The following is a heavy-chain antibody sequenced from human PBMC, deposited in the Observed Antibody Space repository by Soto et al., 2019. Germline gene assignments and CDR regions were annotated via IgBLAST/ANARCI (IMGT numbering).Heavy chain of an antibody. D-gene: IGHD6-6*01. CDR3: ARGQGHSSSSAHYYYYGMDV. J-gene: IGHJ6*02. CDR1: GYSFTSYW. CDR2: IYPGDSDT. Sequence: PGESLKISCKGSGYSFTSYWIGWVRQMPGKGLEWMGIIYPGDSDTRYSPSFQGQVTISADKSISTAYLQWSSLKASDTAMYYCARGQGHSSSSAHYYYYGMDVWDQGTTVTVSS. V-gene: IGHV5-51*01.